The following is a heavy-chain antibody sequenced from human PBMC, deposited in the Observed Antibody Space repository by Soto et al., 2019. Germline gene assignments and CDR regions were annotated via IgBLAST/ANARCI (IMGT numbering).Heavy chain of an antibody. CDR1: GYTFTTYG. J-gene: IGHJ4*02. Sequence: QVQLVQSGAEEKRPGASVKVSCKASGYTFTTYGMQWVRQAPGQRLEWMGWINGGTGDTKYSQKFQDRVTFTRDTSASTVYMALSNLRSEDTAVYYCAREDYQQPMFFDRWGQGTLVTVSS. D-gene: IGHD4-17*01. CDR2: INGGTGDT. CDR3: AREDYQQPMFFDR. V-gene: IGHV1-3*05.